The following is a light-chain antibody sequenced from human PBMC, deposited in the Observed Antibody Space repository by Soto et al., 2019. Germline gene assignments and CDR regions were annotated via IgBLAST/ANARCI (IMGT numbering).Light chain of an antibody. CDR2: KTS. V-gene: IGKV1-5*03. CDR1: QSISSW. J-gene: IGKJ4*01. CDR3: QQYKSFSLT. Sequence: DIQMTQSPSTLSASVGDRVTITCRASQSISSWLAWYQQKPGKAPKLLIYKTSNLESGVPSRFSCSGSGTEFSLTISSLQPDDFATYYCQQYKSFSLTFGGGTMVEFK.